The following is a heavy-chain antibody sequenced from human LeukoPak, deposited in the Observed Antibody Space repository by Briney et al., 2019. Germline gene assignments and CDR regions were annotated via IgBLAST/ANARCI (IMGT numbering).Heavy chain of an antibody. V-gene: IGHV4-4*07. J-gene: IGHJ6*03. CDR1: GGSISGYY. CDR3: AREVADYGGYYYYHYMDV. Sequence: SETLCLTCTVSGGSISGYYWSWIRQPAGKGLEWIGRIYTSGSNNYNPSLKSRVTMSVDTSKNQFSLKLSSVTAADTAMYYCAREVADYGGYYYYHYMDVWGKGTTVTISS. D-gene: IGHD4-23*01. CDR2: IYTSGSN.